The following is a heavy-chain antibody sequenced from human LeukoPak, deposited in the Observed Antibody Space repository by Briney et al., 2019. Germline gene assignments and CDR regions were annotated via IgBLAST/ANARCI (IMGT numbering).Heavy chain of an antibody. CDR3: ARDLVYYDSSGYYYDGAFDI. CDR1: GFTFSNYW. D-gene: IGHD3-22*01. Sequence: GGSLRLSCAASGFTFSNYWMSWVRQAPGKGLEWVANIKQDGSEKYYVDSVKGRFTISRDNAKNSLYLQMNSLRAEDTAVYYCARDLVYYDSSGYYYDGAFDIWGQGTMVTVSS. J-gene: IGHJ3*02. CDR2: IKQDGSEK. V-gene: IGHV3-7*01.